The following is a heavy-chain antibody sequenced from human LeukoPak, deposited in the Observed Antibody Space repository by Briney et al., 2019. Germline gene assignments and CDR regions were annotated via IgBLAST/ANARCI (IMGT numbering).Heavy chain of an antibody. Sequence: SETLSLTCAVSGGSISSGGYSWSWIRQPPGKGLEWIGYIYHSGSTYYNPSLKSRVTISVDRSKNQFSLKLSSVTAADTAVYYCARDRPLYDSSGYFDCWGQGTLVTVSS. V-gene: IGHV4-30-2*01. CDR2: IYHSGST. CDR3: ARDRPLYDSSGYFDC. D-gene: IGHD3-22*01. CDR1: GGSISSGGYS. J-gene: IGHJ4*02.